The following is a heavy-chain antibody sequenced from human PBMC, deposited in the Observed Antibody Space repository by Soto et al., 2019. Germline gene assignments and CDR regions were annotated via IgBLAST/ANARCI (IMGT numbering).Heavy chain of an antibody. V-gene: IGHV4-59*01. CDR3: ARDNGYSYGYNLDH. CDR2: IYYSGCT. CDR1: GGSISSYY. J-gene: IGHJ4*02. D-gene: IGHD5-18*01. Sequence: QVQLQESGPGLLKPSETLSLTCTVSGGSISSYYWSWIRQPPGKGLEWVGYIYYSGCTNYNPSLKSRVTISVDTSKNQFSLKLTSVTAADTAVYDCARDNGYSYGYNLDHWGQGTLVTVSS.